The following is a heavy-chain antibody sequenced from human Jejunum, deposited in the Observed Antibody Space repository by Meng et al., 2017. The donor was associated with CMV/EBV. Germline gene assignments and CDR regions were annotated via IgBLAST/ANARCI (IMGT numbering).Heavy chain of an antibody. CDR3: ARVGGYRNNWFDP. D-gene: IGHD5-24*01. V-gene: IGHV4-34*01. CDR2: INQSGST. CDR1: GGSFSGYF. Sequence: GAVSGGSFSGYFGSWIRQPPGKGLGWRGEINQSGSTNYTPSLKSRVTISVDTSKNQFSLRLDSVTAADTAVYYCARVGGYRNNWFDPWGQGTLVTVSS. J-gene: IGHJ5*02.